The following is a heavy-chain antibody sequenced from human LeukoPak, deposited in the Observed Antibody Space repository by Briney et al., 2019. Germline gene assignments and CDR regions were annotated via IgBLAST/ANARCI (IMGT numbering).Heavy chain of an antibody. CDR2: ISSSGTYI. V-gene: IGHV3-21*01. J-gene: IGHJ4*02. CDR3: AREDATALDY. D-gene: IGHD4-17*01. Sequence: PGGSLRLSCAASRFTLSSYTMNWVRQAPGKGLEWVSSISSSGTYIYYADSVKGRFSISRDNAKNSLYLQMNSLRAEDTAVYYCAREDATALDYWGQGTLVTVSS. CDR1: RFTLSSYT.